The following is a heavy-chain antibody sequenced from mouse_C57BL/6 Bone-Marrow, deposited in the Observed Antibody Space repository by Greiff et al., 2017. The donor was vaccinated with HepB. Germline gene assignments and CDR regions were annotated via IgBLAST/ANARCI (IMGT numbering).Heavy chain of an antibody. CDR3: ARRNYYGSSSDY. D-gene: IGHD1-1*01. CDR1: GYTFTSYG. Sequence: QVQLKESGAELARPGASVKLSCKASGYTFTSYGISWVKQRTGQGLEWIGEIYPRSGNTYYNEKFKGKATLTADKSSSTAYMELRSLTSEDSAVYFCARRNYYGSSSDYWGQGTTLTVSS. V-gene: IGHV1-81*01. CDR2: IYPRSGNT. J-gene: IGHJ2*01.